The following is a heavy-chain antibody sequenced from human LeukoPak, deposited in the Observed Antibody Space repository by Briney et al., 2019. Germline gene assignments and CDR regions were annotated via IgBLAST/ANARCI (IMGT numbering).Heavy chain of an antibody. CDR1: GYTFTGYY. Sequence: GASVKVSCKASGYTFTGYYMHWVRQAPGQGLEWMGWINPNSGGTNYAQKFQGRVTMTRDTSISTAYMELSRLRSDDTAVYYCARDRGIAARRVGQWVYWGQGTLVTVSS. J-gene: IGHJ4*02. CDR2: INPNSGGT. CDR3: ARDRGIAARRVGQWVY. D-gene: IGHD6-6*01. V-gene: IGHV1-2*02.